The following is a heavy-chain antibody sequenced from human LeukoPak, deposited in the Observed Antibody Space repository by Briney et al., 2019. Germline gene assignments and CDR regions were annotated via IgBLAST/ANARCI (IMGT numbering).Heavy chain of an antibody. CDR3: VDGGRFGY. D-gene: IGHD4-23*01. J-gene: IGHJ4*03. Sequence: GGSLSRSCVASGFTFSIYAMHWVRQALGKGLEWVALISHDGSTKYYADSVKGRFTISRDNSKNTLYLQMNSLGAEDTAVYYCVDGGRFGYWGHGIPVTVSS. CDR1: GFTFSIYA. V-gene: IGHV3-30*03. CDR2: ISHDGSTK.